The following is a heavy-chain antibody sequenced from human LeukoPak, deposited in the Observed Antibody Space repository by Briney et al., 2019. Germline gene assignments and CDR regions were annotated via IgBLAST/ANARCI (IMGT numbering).Heavy chain of an antibody. J-gene: IGHJ4*02. CDR2: INPNSGGT. Sequence: ASVKVSCKTSGYTFTDHYIHWVRQAPGQGLEWMGCINPNSGGTNYAQRFQGRVTMTRDTSISTAYMELNSLRSDDTAVYYCASGSSSDYWGQGTLVTVSS. D-gene: IGHD2-2*01. CDR3: ASGSSSDY. V-gene: IGHV1-2*02. CDR1: GYTFTDHY.